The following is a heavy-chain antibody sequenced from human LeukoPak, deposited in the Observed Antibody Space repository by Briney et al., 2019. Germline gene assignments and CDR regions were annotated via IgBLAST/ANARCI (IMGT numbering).Heavy chain of an antibody. J-gene: IGHJ4*02. CDR2: ISTSSSYI. V-gene: IGHV3-21*01. Sequence: GGSLRLSCAASGFTVGSYTMNWVRQAPGKGLEWVSFISTSSSYIYYAVSMTGRFPISRDNAKHSLYLQTNSLRAEDTAMYYCARRATTERGHSYGLDYWGQGTLVTVSS. CDR1: GFTVGSYT. D-gene: IGHD5-18*01. CDR3: ARRATTERGHSYGLDY.